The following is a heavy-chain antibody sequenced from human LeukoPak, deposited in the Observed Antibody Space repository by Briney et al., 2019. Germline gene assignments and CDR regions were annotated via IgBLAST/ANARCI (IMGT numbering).Heavy chain of an antibody. CDR3: ARDHGSGRTIDY. J-gene: IGHJ4*02. Sequence: ASQTLSLTCTASGGSISSGGYYWSWIRQHPGKGLEWIGYIYYSGSTYYNPSLKSRVTISVDTSKNQFSLKLSSVTAADTAVYYCARDHGSGRTIDYWGQGTLVTVSS. CDR2: IYYSGST. CDR1: GGSISSGGYY. D-gene: IGHD3-10*01. V-gene: IGHV4-31*03.